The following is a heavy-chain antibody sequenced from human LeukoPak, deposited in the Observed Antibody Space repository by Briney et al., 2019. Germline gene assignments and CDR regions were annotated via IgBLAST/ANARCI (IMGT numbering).Heavy chain of an antibody. CDR1: GFIFSNYW. CDR2: IKSDGSYT. Sequence: QPGGSLRLSCAASGFIFSNYWMHWVRRAPGKGLVRVSRIKSDGSYTNYADSVKGRFTISRDNAKNSLYLQMNSLRAEDTAVYYCASGRDPLDYWGQGTLVTVSS. D-gene: IGHD1-26*01. V-gene: IGHV3-74*01. J-gene: IGHJ4*02. CDR3: ASGRDPLDY.